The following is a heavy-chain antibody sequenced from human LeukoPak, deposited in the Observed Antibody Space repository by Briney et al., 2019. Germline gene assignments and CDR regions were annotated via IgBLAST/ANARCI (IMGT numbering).Heavy chain of an antibody. V-gene: IGHV4-39*07. D-gene: IGHD1-1*01. CDR1: GGSISSSSYY. Sequence: PSETLSLTCTVSGGSISSSSYYWGWIRQPPGKGLEWIGTIHYSGSTTYYNPSLKSRVTISVDRAKNQFSLKLSSVTAADTAVYYCARDRGTWNDDGFDYWGQGTLVTVSS. CDR2: IHYSGSTT. CDR3: ARDRGTWNDDGFDY. J-gene: IGHJ4*02.